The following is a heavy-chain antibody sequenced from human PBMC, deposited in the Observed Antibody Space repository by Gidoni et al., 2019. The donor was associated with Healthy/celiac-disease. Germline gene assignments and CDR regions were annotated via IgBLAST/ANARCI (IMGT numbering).Heavy chain of an antibody. J-gene: IGHJ5*02. CDR1: GFTFGHYA. V-gene: IGHV3-49*03. CDR2: IRSKAYGGTT. D-gene: IGHD6-13*01. CDR3: TRDPFEQQLGGGWFDP. Sequence: EVQLVESGGGLVQPGRSLRLSCHASGFTFGHYAMSWFRQAPGKGMAWVGFIRSKAYGGTTEYAASVKGRFTISRDDSKSIAYLQMNSLKTEDTAVYYCTRDPFEQQLGGGWFDPWGQGTLVTVSS.